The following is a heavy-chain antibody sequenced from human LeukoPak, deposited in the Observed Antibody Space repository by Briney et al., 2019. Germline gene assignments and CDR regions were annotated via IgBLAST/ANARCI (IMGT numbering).Heavy chain of an antibody. D-gene: IGHD3-22*01. CDR2: IYYSGST. CDR3: ARGPNYYDSSYLDY. V-gene: IGHV4-31*03. J-gene: IGHJ4*02. CDR1: GGSISRGGYY. Sequence: PSQTLSLTCTVSGGSISRGGYYWSWIRQHPGKGLEWIGYIYYSGSTYYNPSLKSRVTISVDTSKNQISLKLSSVTAADTAVYYCARGPNYYDSSYLDYWGQGTLVTVSS.